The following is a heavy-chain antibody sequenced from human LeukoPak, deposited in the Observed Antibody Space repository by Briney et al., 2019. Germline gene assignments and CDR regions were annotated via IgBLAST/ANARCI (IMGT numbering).Heavy chain of an antibody. D-gene: IGHD1-26*01. CDR2: ISSSSSYI. CDR1: GFTFSSYS. Sequence: GGSLRLSCAASGFTFSSYSMNWVRQAPGKGLEWVSSISSSSSYIYYADSVKGRFTISRDNAKNSVYLQMNSLRAEDTALYYCARGRYSGSYLLDYWGQGTLVTVSS. J-gene: IGHJ4*02. CDR3: ARGRYSGSYLLDY. V-gene: IGHV3-21*01.